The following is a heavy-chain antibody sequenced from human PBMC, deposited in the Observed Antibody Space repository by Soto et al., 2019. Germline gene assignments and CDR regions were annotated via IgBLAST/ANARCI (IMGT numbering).Heavy chain of an antibody. V-gene: IGHV1-8*01. D-gene: IGHD4-17*01. J-gene: IGHJ5*02. CDR2: MNPNSGNT. Sequence: QVQLVQSGAEVKKPGASVKVSCKATGYTFTSYDINWVRRATGQGLEYLGWMNPNSGNTGYVQKFQGRVTMTRDTSISTAYMELSSLRSEDTAVYFCARGVKYGAYSRWFDPWGQGTLATVSS. CDR1: GYTFTSYD. CDR3: ARGVKYGAYSRWFDP.